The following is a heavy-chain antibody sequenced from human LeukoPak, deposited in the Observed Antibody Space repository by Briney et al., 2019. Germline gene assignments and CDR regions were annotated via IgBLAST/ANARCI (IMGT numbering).Heavy chain of an antibody. CDR3: AREEDCSSTSCYSLDAFDI. Sequence: SETLSLTCTVSGGSISSYYRSWIRQPAGKGLEWIGRIYTSGSTNYNPSLKSRVTMSVDTSKNQFSLKLSSVTAADTAVYYCAREEDCSSTSCYSLDAFDIWGQGTMVTVSS. CDR1: GGSISSYY. D-gene: IGHD2-2*01. J-gene: IGHJ3*02. V-gene: IGHV4-4*07. CDR2: IYTSGST.